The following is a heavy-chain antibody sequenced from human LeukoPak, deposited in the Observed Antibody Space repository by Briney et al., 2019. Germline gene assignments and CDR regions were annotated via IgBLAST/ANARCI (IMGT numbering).Heavy chain of an antibody. D-gene: IGHD2-15*01. Sequence: GASVKVSCKASGYTFTSYGISWVRQAPGQGLEWMGWISAYNGNTNYAQKFQGRGTMTRDMSTSTVFMELSSLRSEDTAVYYCARVRSAHIPDWFDPWGQGTLVTVSS. J-gene: IGHJ5*02. CDR2: ISAYNGNT. V-gene: IGHV1-18*01. CDR1: GYTFTSYG. CDR3: ARVRSAHIPDWFDP.